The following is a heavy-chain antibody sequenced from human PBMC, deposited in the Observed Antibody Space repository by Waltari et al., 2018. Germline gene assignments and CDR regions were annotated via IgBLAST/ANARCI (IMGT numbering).Heavy chain of an antibody. D-gene: IGHD3-3*01. CDR1: GFTFSSYE. V-gene: IGHV3-33*08. CDR3: ARVGTIFGVVTDYYYGMDV. Sequence: VQLVESGGGLVQPGGSLRLSCAASGFTFSSYEMNWVRQAPGKGLEWVAVIWYDGSNKYYGDSVKGRFTISRDNSKNTVYLQMNSLRAEDTAVYYCARVGTIFGVVTDYYYGMDVWGQGTTVTVSS. J-gene: IGHJ6*02. CDR2: IWYDGSNK.